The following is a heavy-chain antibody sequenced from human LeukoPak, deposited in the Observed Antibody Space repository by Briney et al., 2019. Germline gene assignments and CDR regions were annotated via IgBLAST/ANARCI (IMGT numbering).Heavy chain of an antibody. V-gene: IGHV3-21*01. CDR1: GFTSSSSS. CDR3: ARVGIVVVPAAISFDYYYGMDV. CDR2: ISSSSYI. J-gene: IGHJ6*02. D-gene: IGHD2-2*01. Sequence: GSLRLSSAASGFTSSSSSMNWVRPAPGKGQERVSSISSSSYIYYADSVKGRFTISRDNAKNSRYLQMNSLRADDTAVYYCARVGIVVVPAAISFDYYYGMDVWGQGTTVTGSS.